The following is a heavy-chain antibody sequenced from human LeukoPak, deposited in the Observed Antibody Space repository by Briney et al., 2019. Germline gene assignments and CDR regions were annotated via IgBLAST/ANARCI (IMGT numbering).Heavy chain of an antibody. CDR1: GDSIFSSTYY. CDR3: ARLYQGKRPPDY. V-gene: IGHV4-39*01. D-gene: IGHD6-25*01. Sequence: TASETLSLTCTVSGDSIFSSTYYWGWIRQPPGKGLEWIGSIFHSGSTYYNPSLKSRVTISVDTSNNQLSLRLWSVTASDTAVSYCARLYQGKRPPDYWGQGTLVTVSS. CDR2: IFHSGST. J-gene: IGHJ4*02.